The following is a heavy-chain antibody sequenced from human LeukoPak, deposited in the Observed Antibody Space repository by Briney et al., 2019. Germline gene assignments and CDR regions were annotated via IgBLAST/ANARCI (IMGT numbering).Heavy chain of an antibody. CDR2: INLKSGDA. CDR1: GYTFTNSY. CDR3: AREGRHCGGDCYSFDS. Sequence: APVTVSCKASGYTFTNSYMHWVRQAPGRGLEYLAWINLKSGDAIYAQKFQGRVTLTRDTSISTAYMDLGSLRSDDTAIYYCAREGRHCGGDCYSFDSWGQGTLVTVSS. D-gene: IGHD2-21*02. J-gene: IGHJ4*02. V-gene: IGHV1-2*02.